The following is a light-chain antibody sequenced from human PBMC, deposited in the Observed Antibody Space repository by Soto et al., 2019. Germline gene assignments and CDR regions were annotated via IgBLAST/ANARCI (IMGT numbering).Light chain of an antibody. CDR3: QQYNNWPPIT. Sequence: DIQMTQSPSTLSASVGDRVTITCRASQSITNRLAWYQQKPGKAPKVLIYDASSLESGVPSRFTGSGSGTEFTLTISSLQSEDFAVYYCQQYNNWPPITFGQGTRLEIK. CDR2: DAS. V-gene: IGKV1-5*01. CDR1: QSITNR. J-gene: IGKJ5*01.